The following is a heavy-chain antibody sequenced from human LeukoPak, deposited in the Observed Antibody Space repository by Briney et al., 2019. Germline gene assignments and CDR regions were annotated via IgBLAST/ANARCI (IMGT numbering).Heavy chain of an antibody. V-gene: IGHV3-73*01. D-gene: IGHD3-22*01. Sequence: GGSLRLSCAASGFTFSGSAMHWVRQTSGKGLEWVGRIRSKANSYATAYAASVKGRFTISRDDSKNTAYLQMNSLKTEDTAVYYCTRHSMDYYDSSGYNWGQGTLVTVSS. J-gene: IGHJ4*02. CDR2: IRSKANSYAT. CDR1: GFTFSGSA. CDR3: TRHSMDYYDSSGYN.